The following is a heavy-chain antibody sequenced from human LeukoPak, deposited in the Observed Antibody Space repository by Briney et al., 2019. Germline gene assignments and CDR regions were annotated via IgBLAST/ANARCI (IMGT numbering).Heavy chain of an antibody. D-gene: IGHD6-13*01. CDR3: ARGQGIAAAGTFDY. CDR1: GGSFSGYY. Sequence: SETQSLTCAVYGGSFSGYYWSWIRQPPGKGLEWIGEINHSGSTNYNPSLKSRVTISVDTSKNQFSLKLSSVTAADTAVYYCARGQGIAAAGTFDYWGQGTLVTVSS. CDR2: INHSGST. V-gene: IGHV4-34*01. J-gene: IGHJ4*02.